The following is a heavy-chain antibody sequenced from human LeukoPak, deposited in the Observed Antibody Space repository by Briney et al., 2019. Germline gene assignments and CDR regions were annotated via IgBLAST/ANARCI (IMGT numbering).Heavy chain of an antibody. CDR1: GYTLTELS. Sequence: ASVKVSCKVSGYTLTELSMHWVRQAPGKGLEWMGGFDPEDGETIYAQKFQGRVTMTEDTSTDTAYMELSSLRSEDTAVYYCATVPPWVYAISLDPWGQGTLVTVSS. D-gene: IGHD2-8*01. J-gene: IGHJ5*02. CDR2: FDPEDGET. CDR3: ATVPPWVYAISLDP. V-gene: IGHV1-24*01.